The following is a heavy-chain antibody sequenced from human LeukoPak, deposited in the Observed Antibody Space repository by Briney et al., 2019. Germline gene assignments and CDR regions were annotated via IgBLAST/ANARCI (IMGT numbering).Heavy chain of an antibody. CDR2: ISWNSGSI. J-gene: IGHJ4*02. D-gene: IGHD3-22*01. Sequence: PGGSLRLSCAASGFTFDDYAMHWVRQAPGKGLEWVSGISWNSGSIGYADSVKGRFTISRDNAKNSLYLQMNSLRAEDTALYYCAKAPYYDSSYWGQGTLVTVSS. CDR1: GFTFDDYA. CDR3: AKAPYYDSSY. V-gene: IGHV3-9*01.